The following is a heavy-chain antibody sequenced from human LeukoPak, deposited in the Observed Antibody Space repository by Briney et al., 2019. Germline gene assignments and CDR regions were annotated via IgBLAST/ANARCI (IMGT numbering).Heavy chain of an antibody. CDR1: GGSFSGYY. J-gene: IGHJ5*02. Sequence: PSETLSLTCAVYGGSFSGYYWSWIRQPPGKGLEWIGEINRSGSTNYNPSLKSRVTISLDTSKNQFSLKLSSVTAADTAVYYCARVVVAATDWFDPWGLGTLVTVSS. V-gene: IGHV4-34*01. D-gene: IGHD2-15*01. CDR2: INRSGST. CDR3: ARVVVAATDWFDP.